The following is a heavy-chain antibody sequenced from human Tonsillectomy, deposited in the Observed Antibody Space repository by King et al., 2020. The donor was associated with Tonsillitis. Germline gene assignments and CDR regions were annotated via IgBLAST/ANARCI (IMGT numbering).Heavy chain of an antibody. Sequence: QLVQSGAEVKKPGASVKVSCTASGYTFTGYHMHWVRQARGQGLEWMGWISPNSGGTNYAQMFQGRVNMTRDTSSTTAYMELSGLRSDDTAVYYCAKIGTAYGAFDIRGQGTMVTVSS. D-gene: IGHD3-10*01. J-gene: IGHJ3*02. V-gene: IGHV1-2*02. CDR3: AKIGTAYGAFDI. CDR1: GYTFTGYH. CDR2: ISPNSGGT.